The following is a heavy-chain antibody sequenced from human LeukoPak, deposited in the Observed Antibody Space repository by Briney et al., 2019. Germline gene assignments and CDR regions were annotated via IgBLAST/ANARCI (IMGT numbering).Heavy chain of an antibody. J-gene: IGHJ4*02. CDR1: GGSFSGYY. V-gene: IGHV4-34*01. CDR3: ARAIAVAGPIDY. D-gene: IGHD6-19*01. Sequence: ASETLSLTCAVYGGSFSGYYWSWIRQPPGKGLEWIGEINHSGSTNYNPSIKSRVTISVDTSKNQFSLKLSSVTAADTAVYYCARAIAVAGPIDYWGQGTLVTVSS. CDR2: INHSGST.